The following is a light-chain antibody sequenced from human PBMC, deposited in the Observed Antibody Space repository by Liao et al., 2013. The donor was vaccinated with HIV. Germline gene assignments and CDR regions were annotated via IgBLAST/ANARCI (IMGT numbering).Light chain of an antibody. CDR2: KDS. V-gene: IGLV3-25*03. CDR1: ALPKLY. Sequence: SYELTQPPSVSVSPGQTARITCSGDALPKLYAYWYQQKPGQAPVLVIYKDSERPSGIPERFSGSSSGATVTLTINRVQAEDEADYYCQSADSGLAYVRFGGGTKLTVV. CDR3: QSADSGLAYVR. J-gene: IGLJ2*01.